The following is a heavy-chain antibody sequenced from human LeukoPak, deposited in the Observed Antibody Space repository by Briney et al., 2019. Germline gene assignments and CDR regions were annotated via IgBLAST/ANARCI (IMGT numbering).Heavy chain of an antibody. V-gene: IGHV3-66*01. CDR1: GFTVSSNY. J-gene: IGHJ4*02. Sequence: GGSLRLSCAASGFTVSSNYMSWVREAPGKGLEWVSVIYSGGSTYYADSVKGRFTISRDNFKNTLYLQMNSLRAEDTAVYYCARESTVRGPPLDYWGQGTLVTVSS. CDR2: IYSGGST. D-gene: IGHD3-10*01. CDR3: ARESTVRGPPLDY.